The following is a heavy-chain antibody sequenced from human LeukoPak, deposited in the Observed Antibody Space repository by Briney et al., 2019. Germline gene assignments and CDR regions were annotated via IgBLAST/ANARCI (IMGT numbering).Heavy chain of an antibody. CDR2: ISGSGGNT. CDR1: GFTFSNYA. J-gene: IGHJ4*02. CDR3: ARDGTTADY. D-gene: IGHD1-1*01. Sequence: GGSLRLSCVASGFTFSNYAMSWVRQAPGKGLEWVSGISGSGGNTYYADSVKGRFTISRDNAKNSLYLQMNSLRAEDTAVYYCARDGTTADYWGQGTLVTVSS. V-gene: IGHV3-23*01.